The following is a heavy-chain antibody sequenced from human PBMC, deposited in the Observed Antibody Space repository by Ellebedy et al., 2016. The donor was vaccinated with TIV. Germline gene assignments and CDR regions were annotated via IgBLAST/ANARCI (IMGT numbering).Heavy chain of an antibody. V-gene: IGHV4-59*12. CDR2: IYYSGST. Sequence: SETLSLTXTVSGGSISSYYWSWIRQPPGKGLEWIGYIYYSGSTNYNPSLKSRVTISVDTSKNQFSQKLSSVTAADTAVYYCARKGGYNFGYWGQGTLVTVSS. CDR3: ARKGGYNFGY. J-gene: IGHJ4*02. D-gene: IGHD5-24*01. CDR1: GGSISSYY.